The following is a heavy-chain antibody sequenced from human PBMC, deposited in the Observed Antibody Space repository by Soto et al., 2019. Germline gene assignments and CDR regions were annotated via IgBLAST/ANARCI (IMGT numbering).Heavy chain of an antibody. D-gene: IGHD6-19*01. CDR1: GGSISSSSYY. V-gene: IGHV4-39*01. CDR2: IYYSGST. J-gene: IGHJ4*02. CDR3: ARVRSSGWYANGFDY. Sequence: QLQLQESGPGLVKPSETLSLTCTVSGGSISSSSYYWGWIRQPPGKGLEWIGSIYYSGSTYYNPSLKSRVTISVDTSKNQFSLKLSSVTAADTAVYYCARVRSSGWYANGFDYWGQGTLVTVSS.